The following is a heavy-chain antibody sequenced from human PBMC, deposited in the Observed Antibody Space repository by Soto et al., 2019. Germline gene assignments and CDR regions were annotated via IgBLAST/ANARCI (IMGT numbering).Heavy chain of an antibody. CDR1: GFNFITYA. CDR2: ISGSGGST. D-gene: IGHD2-2*01. J-gene: IGHJ4*02. CDR3: AKLPAAQSYFDF. V-gene: IGHV3-23*01. Sequence: EVQLLDSGGGLVQPGGSLRLSCAASGFNFITYAMSWVRQAPGKGLEWVSIISGSGGSTYYPDSVKGRFTISRDNSKNTLYLQMNSLRADDTAVYYCAKLPAAQSYFDFWGQGTLVTVSS.